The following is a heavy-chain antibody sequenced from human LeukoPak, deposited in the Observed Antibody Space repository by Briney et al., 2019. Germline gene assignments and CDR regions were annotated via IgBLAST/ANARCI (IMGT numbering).Heavy chain of an antibody. D-gene: IGHD1-14*01. V-gene: IGHV4-39*01. CDR1: GGSISSSNYY. Sequence: PSETLSLTCTVSGGSISSSNYYWGWIRQPPGKGLEWAGSIYYSGSTYYDPSLKSRVTISVDTSKNQVSLKLSSVTATDTAVYYCAGGTGGTKTGYKRYIRIDPWGQGTLVIVSS. CDR2: IYYSGST. J-gene: IGHJ5*02. CDR3: AGGTGGTKTGYKRYIRIDP.